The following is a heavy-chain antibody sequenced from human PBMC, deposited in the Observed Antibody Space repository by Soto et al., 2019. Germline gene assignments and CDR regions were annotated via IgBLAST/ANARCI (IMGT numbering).Heavy chain of an antibody. V-gene: IGHV1-46*01. CDR2: IKPSDSST. CDR3: ARDAQFGPGYSVYDTY. J-gene: IGHJ4*01. Sequence: GASVKVSCKAAGYTFTDYYIHWVRQAPGQGLEWMGLIKPSDSSTTYAQKFQGRVTMTRDTSTSTVYMEVTSLRSEDTAVYYCARDAQFGPGYSVYDTYWG. CDR1: GYTFTDYY. D-gene: IGHD5-12*01.